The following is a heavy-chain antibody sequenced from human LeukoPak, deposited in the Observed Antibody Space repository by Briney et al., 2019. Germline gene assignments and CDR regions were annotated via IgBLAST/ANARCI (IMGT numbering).Heavy chain of an antibody. V-gene: IGHV4-34*01. D-gene: IGHD6-6*01. CDR1: GGSFSDYY. CDR2: INHSRST. Sequence: KSSETLSLTCAVYGGSFSDYYWSWIRQPPGKGLEWIGEINHSRSTNYNPSLKSRVTISVDTSKNQFSLKLSSVTAADTAVYYCARGVPHARWGQGTLVTVSS. CDR3: ARGVPHAR. J-gene: IGHJ4*02.